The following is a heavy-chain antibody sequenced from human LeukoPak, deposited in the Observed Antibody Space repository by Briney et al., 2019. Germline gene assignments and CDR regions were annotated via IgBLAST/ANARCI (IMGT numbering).Heavy chain of an antibody. CDR3: ARVIAVAGPSDY. CDR1: GFTVSSNY. CDR2: IYSGGST. J-gene: IGHJ4*02. V-gene: IGHV3-53*01. D-gene: IGHD6-19*01. Sequence: GGSLRLSCAASGFTVSSNYMSWVRQAPGKGLECVSVIYSGGSTYYADSVKGRFTISRDNSKNTLYLQMNSLRAEDTAVYYCARVIAVAGPSDYWGQGTLVTVSS.